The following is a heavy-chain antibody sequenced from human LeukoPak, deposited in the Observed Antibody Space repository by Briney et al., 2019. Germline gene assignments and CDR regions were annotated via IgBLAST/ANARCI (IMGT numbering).Heavy chain of an antibody. D-gene: IGHD6-19*01. V-gene: IGHV2-70*04. CDR2: IDWDDDK. Sequence: ASGPTLVNPTQTLTLTCTFSGLSLSSGGVRASWIRQPPGKALEWLARIDWDDDKFYSTSLKTRLTISKETSKNQVVLTMTNMDPVDTATYYCVAGYPIHYWGQGILVTVSS. CDR3: VAGYPIHY. J-gene: IGHJ4*02. CDR1: GLSLSSGGVR.